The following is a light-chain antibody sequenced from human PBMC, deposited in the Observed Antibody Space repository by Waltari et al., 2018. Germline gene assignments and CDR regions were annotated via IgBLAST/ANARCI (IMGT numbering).Light chain of an antibody. Sequence: DIVMTQSPDSLAVPLGERATINCKSSQTISYSSNNKNYLAWYQKKPGQPPRLLISWASSRESGVPDRFSGSGSGTDFTLTISSLQVEDVAIYYCQQYYSVPLTFGQGTKVGIK. V-gene: IGKV4-1*01. CDR3: QQYYSVPLT. CDR2: WAS. CDR1: QTISYSSNNKNY. J-gene: IGKJ1*01.